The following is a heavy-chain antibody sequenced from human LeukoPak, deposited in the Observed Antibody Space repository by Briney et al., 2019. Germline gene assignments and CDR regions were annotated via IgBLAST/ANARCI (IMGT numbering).Heavy chain of an antibody. D-gene: IGHD3-22*01. J-gene: IGHJ4*02. CDR2: ISGSGGST. CDR3: AKVVTMIVVVTSILDY. Sequence: GGSLRLSCAASGFTFSSYAMSWVRQAPGKGLEWVSAISGSGGSTYYADSVKGRFTISRDNSKNTLYLQMNSLRAEDTAVYYCAKVVTMIVVVTSILDYWGQGTLVTVSS. CDR1: GFTFSSYA. V-gene: IGHV3-23*01.